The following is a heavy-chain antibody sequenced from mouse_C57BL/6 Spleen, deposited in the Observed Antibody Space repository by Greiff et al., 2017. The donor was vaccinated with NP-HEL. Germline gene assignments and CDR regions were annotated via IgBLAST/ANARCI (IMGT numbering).Heavy chain of an antibody. CDR3: ARLTGTFWFAY. Sequence: QVHVKQSGTELVKPGASVKLSCKASGYTFTSYWMHWVKQRPGQGLEWIGNINPSNGGTNYNEKFKSKATLTVDKSSSTAYMQLSSLTSEDSAVYYCARLTGTFWFAYWGQGTLVTVSA. V-gene: IGHV1-53*01. J-gene: IGHJ3*01. CDR2: INPSNGGT. CDR1: GYTFTSYW. D-gene: IGHD4-1*01.